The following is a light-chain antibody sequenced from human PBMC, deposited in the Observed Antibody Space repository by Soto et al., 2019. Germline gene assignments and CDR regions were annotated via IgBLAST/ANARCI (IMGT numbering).Light chain of an antibody. Sequence: QSVLTQPPSVSGSPGQSVTISCTGTSSDVGSYNRLSWYQQPPGTAPKLIMYEVNTRPSGVPDRFSGSKSGSTASLTISGLQAEDEADYYCSLYISGSTYVFGTGTRPPS. V-gene: IGLV2-18*01. J-gene: IGLJ1*01. CDR1: SSDVGSYNR. CDR3: SLYISGSTYV. CDR2: EVN.